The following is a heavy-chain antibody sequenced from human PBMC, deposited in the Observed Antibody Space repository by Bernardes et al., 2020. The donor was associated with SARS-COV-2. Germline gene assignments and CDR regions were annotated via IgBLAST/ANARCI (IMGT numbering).Heavy chain of an antibody. CDR2: INEHGSYR. CDR1: GFSFSTYW. Sequence: GGSLRLSCAASGFSFSTYWMHGVRQVPGKGLVWVARINEHGSYRDYADSGEGRFTISRDNAKNTLYLQMNSLRADETAVYYCGRDLSGMADYWGPGTLVTVSS. J-gene: IGHJ4*02. V-gene: IGHV3-74*01. CDR3: GRDLSGMADY. D-gene: IGHD3-10*01.